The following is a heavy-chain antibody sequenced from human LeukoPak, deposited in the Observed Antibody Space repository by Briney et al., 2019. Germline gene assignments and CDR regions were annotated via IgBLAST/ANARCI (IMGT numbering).Heavy chain of an antibody. CDR1: GFTFSGSA. Sequence: PGGSLRLSCAASGFTFSGSAMHWVRQASGKGLEWIGRIRSKANSYATAYAASVKGRFTISRDDSKNTAYLQMNSLKTEDTAVYYCPRLSADGYYSFDLWGRGTLVTVSS. CDR3: PRLSADGYYSFDL. D-gene: IGHD5-24*01. V-gene: IGHV3-73*01. CDR2: IRSKANSYAT. J-gene: IGHJ2*01.